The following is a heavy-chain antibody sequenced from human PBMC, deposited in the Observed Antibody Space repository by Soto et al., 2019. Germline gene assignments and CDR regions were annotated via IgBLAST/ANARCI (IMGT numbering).Heavy chain of an antibody. Sequence: SVKVSCKASGFTFTSSAVQWVRQARGQRLEWIGWIVVGSGNTNYAQKFQERVTITRDMSTSTAYMELSSLRSEDTAVYYCAADPATLKYCTNGVCYMDYYYYGMDVWGLGTTVTVSS. CDR3: AADPATLKYCTNGVCYMDYYYYGMDV. V-gene: IGHV1-58*01. D-gene: IGHD2-8*01. CDR2: IVVGSGNT. CDR1: GFTFTSSA. J-gene: IGHJ6*02.